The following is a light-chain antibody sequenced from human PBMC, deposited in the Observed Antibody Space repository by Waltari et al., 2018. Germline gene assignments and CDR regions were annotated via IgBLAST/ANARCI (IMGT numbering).Light chain of an antibody. V-gene: IGKV3-20*01. J-gene: IGKJ1*01. CDR3: QHYGSSPWT. Sequence: ESVLTQSPGTLSLSPGERATLSCRASQSVSSGYLAWYQQRPGQAPRLLIYGASTRATGIPDRFSGSGSGTDLTLTISRLEPEDSAVYYCQHYGSSPWTSGQGTKVEIK. CDR1: QSVSSGY. CDR2: GAS.